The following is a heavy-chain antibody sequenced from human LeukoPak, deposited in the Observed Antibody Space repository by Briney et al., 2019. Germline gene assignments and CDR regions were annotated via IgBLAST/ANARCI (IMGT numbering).Heavy chain of an antibody. CDR3: AKDRGTGFLHDWTVSS. V-gene: IGHV3-48*03. D-gene: IGHD3/OR15-3a*01. J-gene: IGHJ4*02. CDR1: GFTFSSYE. Sequence: GGSLRLSCAASGFTFSSYEMNWVRQAPGKGLEWVSYISSSGSTIYYADSVKGRFTISRDNAKNTLDLQMNSLTVEDTALYYCAKDRGTGFLHDWTVSSWGQGTRVTVSS. CDR2: ISSSGSTI.